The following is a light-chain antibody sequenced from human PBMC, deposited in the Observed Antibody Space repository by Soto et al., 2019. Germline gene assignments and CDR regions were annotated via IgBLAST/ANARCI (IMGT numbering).Light chain of an antibody. J-gene: IGKJ4*01. CDR3: QQLNSYPLT. V-gene: IGKV1-9*01. Sequence: DLQLTQAPSFLSASVGDRVTITCRASQGISTYLVWYQQKPGKAPKRLIYAASTFQSGVPSRFSGSGSGTEFTLTIRSLQPEDFATYYCQQLNSYPLTFGGGTKVEIK. CDR2: AAS. CDR1: QGISTY.